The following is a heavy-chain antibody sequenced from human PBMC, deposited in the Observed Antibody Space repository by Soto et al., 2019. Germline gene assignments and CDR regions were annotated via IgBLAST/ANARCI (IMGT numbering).Heavy chain of an antibody. CDR1: GDSVSSNSAG. V-gene: IGHV6-1*01. CDR2: TYYKSKWNN. Sequence: SQTLSLTCVISGDSVSSNSAGWNWIRQSPSRGPEWLGRTYYKSKWNNDYALSVKSRITINPDTSKNQFSLHLYSVTPEDTAVYYCTGITWFRGMDVWGQGTRVTVSS. CDR3: TGITWFRGMDV. J-gene: IGHJ6*02. D-gene: IGHD3-10*01.